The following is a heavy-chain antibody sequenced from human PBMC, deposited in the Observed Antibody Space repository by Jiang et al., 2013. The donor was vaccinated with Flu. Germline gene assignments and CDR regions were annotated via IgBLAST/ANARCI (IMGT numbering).Heavy chain of an antibody. J-gene: IGHJ4*01. CDR3: DGKGRVGRGKLTYFDD. D-gene: IGHD3-9*01. CDR2: ITGSAADR. V-gene: IGHV3-23*01. Sequence: WVRQAPGKGLEWVSSITGSAADRYYADSVKGRFTVSRDNPKDIVYLQMSSLRAEDTAVYFCDGKGRVGRGKLTYFDDWGPGESWSPSLQ.